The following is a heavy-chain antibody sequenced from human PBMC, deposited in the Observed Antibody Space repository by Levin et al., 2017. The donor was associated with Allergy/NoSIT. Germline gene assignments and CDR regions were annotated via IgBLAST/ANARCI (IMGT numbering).Heavy chain of an antibody. J-gene: IGHJ4*02. CDR1: GFTFRVYA. Sequence: GGSLRLSCAASGFTFRVYAIHWVRQAPGKGLEWVALISFDGGNKYYADSVKGRFSISRDNSKNTLYLQMNSLRAEDTAVYFCARKIMSAHTADYWGQGTLVTVSS. CDR2: ISFDGGNK. CDR3: ARKIMSAHTADY. V-gene: IGHV3-30-3*01. D-gene: IGHD3-16*01.